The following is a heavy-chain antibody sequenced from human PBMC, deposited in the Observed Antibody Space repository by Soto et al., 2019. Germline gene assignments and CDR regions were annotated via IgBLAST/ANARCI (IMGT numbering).Heavy chain of an antibody. J-gene: IGHJ6*02. Sequence: ASVKVSCKASGYTFTGYYMHWVRQAPGQGLEWMGWINPNSGGTNYAQKFQGWVTMPRDTSISTAYMELSRLRSDDTAVYYCARDRRYSGSYSYYYYGMDVWGQGTTVTVSS. D-gene: IGHD1-26*01. CDR1: GYTFTGYY. V-gene: IGHV1-2*04. CDR3: ARDRRYSGSYSYYYYGMDV. CDR2: INPNSGGT.